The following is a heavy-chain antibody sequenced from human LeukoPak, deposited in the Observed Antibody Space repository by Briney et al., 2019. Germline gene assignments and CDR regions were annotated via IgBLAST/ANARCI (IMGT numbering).Heavy chain of an antibody. V-gene: IGHV3-7*02. Sequence: AGGSLRLSCAASGFTFSSQWMSWIRQTPGKGLEWVANIKPDGGETYYVDSVNGRFTISRDNAKNSLYLQMNSLRAEDTAVYYCARGGCSRGSCYDFDYWGQGTLVTVSS. CDR2: IKPDGGET. CDR1: GFTFSSQW. J-gene: IGHJ4*02. CDR3: ARGGCSRGSCYDFDY. D-gene: IGHD2-15*01.